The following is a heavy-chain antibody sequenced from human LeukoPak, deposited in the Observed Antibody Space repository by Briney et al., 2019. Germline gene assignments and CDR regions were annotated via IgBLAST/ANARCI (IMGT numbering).Heavy chain of an antibody. J-gene: IGHJ4*02. CDR1: GGSFSGYY. Sequence: SETLSLTCAVYGGSFSGYYWSWIRQPPGKGLECIGEINHSGSTNYNPSLKSRVTISVDTSKNQFSLKLSSVPAADAAVYYCARATGYSSGWYGYWGQGNLVTVSS. CDR3: ARATGYSSGWYGY. D-gene: IGHD6-19*01. CDR2: INHSGST. V-gene: IGHV4-34*01.